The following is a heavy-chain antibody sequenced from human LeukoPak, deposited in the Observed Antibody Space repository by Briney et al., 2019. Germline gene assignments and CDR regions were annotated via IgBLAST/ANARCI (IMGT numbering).Heavy chain of an antibody. J-gene: IGHJ4*02. V-gene: IGHV1-2*02. Sequence: ASVKVSCKASGYTFTGYYMHWVRQAPGQGLEWMGWINPNSGGTNYAQKFQGRVTMTRDTSISTAYMELSRLRSDDTAVYYCAREPLVGDTTPFDYWGQRTLVTVSS. CDR2: INPNSGGT. D-gene: IGHD1-26*01. CDR3: AREPLVGDTTPFDY. CDR1: GYTFTGYY.